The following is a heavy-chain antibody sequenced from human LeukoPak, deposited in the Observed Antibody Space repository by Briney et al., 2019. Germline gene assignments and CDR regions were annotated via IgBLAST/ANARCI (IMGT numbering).Heavy chain of an antibody. Sequence: GALRLSCAASGFTFSNYWMSWVRQAPGKGLEWVANIKEDGSAQYYADSVKGRFTISRDNTKNSLYLQMNSLTAEDTAMYYCAKDGDGYHNWGQGALVTVSS. J-gene: IGHJ4*02. CDR1: GFTFSNYW. D-gene: IGHD3-9*01. V-gene: IGHV3-7*01. CDR2: IKEDGSAQ. CDR3: AKDGDGYHN.